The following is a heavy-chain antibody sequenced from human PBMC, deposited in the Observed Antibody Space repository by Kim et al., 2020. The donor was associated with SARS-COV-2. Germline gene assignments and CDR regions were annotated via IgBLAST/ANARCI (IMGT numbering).Heavy chain of an antibody. J-gene: IGHJ3*02. CDR2: IYTSGST. CDR1: GGSISSYY. CDR3: ARIWGRCSSTSCSDDAFDI. Sequence: SETLSLTCTVSGGSISSYYWSWIRQPAGKGLEWIGRIYTSGSTNYNPSLKSRVTMSVDTSKNQFSLKLSSVTAADTAVYYCARIWGRCSSTSCSDDAFDIWGQGTMVTVSS. D-gene: IGHD2-2*01. V-gene: IGHV4-4*07.